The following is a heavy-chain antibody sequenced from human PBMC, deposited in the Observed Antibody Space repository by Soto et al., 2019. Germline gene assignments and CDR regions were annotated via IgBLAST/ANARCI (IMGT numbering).Heavy chain of an antibody. CDR1: GFTFSSYG. D-gene: IGHD5-18*01. CDR2: IWYDGSNK. V-gene: IGHV3-33*01. Sequence: LRLSCAASGFTFSSYGMHWVRQAPGKGLEWVAVIWYDGSNKYYADSVKGRFTISRDNSKNTLYLQMNSLRAEDTAVYYCARGGYSYGYRLGYFDYWGQGTLVTVSS. J-gene: IGHJ4*02. CDR3: ARGGYSYGYRLGYFDY.